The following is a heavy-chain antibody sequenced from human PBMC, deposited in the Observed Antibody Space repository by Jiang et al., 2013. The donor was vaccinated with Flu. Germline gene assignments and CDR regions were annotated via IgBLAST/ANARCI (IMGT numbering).Heavy chain of an antibody. CDR2: ISYSGST. CDR3: ARAKNPLVVVGTSPWFDP. CDR1: GGSINTAGYY. V-gene: IGHV4-31*03. J-gene: IGHJ5*02. Sequence: GSGLVKPSQTLFLTCTVSGGSINTAGYYWSWIRQHPGKGLEWIGYISYSGSTFNNPSFKSRITISLDTSKNQFSLNLKSVTAADTAVYYCARAKNPLVVVGTSPWFDPWGQGTLVAVSS. D-gene: IGHD2-21*02.